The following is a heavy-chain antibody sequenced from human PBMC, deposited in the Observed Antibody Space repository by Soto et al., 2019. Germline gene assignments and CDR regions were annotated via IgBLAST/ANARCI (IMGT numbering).Heavy chain of an antibody. CDR1: GFTFSSYG. D-gene: IGHD2-15*01. V-gene: IGHV3-30*18. Sequence: GGSLRLSCAASGFTFSSYGMHWVRQAPGKGLEWVAVISYDGSNKYYADSVKGRFTISRDNSKNTLYLQMNSLRAEDTAVYYCAKGLVVAATPPGDYWGQGTLVTSPQ. CDR3: AKGLVVAATPPGDY. J-gene: IGHJ4*02. CDR2: ISYDGSNK.